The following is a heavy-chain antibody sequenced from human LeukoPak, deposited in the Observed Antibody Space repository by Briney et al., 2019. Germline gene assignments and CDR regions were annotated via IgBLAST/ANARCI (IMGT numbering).Heavy chain of an antibody. CDR3: ARNSITVAGTGHDY. CDR1: GYTFTGYY. D-gene: IGHD6-19*01. Sequence: SVKVSCKASGYTFTGYYMHWVRQAPGQGLEWMGWINLNSGGTNYAQKFQGRVTMTRDTSISTAYMELSRLRSDDTAVYYCARNSITVAGTGHDYWGQGTLVTVSS. V-gene: IGHV1-2*02. CDR2: INLNSGGT. J-gene: IGHJ4*02.